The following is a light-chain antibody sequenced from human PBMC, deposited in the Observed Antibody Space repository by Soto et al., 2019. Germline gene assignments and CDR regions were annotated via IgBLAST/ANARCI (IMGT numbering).Light chain of an antibody. CDR1: QSVSSY. Sequence: ESGFTQSPGTLSLSPGERATLSFMASQSVSSYLAWYQQKPGQAPRLLIYGASRRATGFPDRFSGSGSGTDFTLTISRLEPEDFEVYYCQQYGGSPWTFGQGTKVDI. CDR3: QQYGGSPWT. V-gene: IGKV3-20*01. J-gene: IGKJ1*01. CDR2: GAS.